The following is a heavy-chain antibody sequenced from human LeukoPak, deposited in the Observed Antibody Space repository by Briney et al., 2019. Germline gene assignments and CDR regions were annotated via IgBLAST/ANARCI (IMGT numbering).Heavy chain of an antibody. J-gene: IGHJ5*02. CDR1: GYTFSTYA. Sequence: SVKVSCKASGYTFSTYAIHWVRQAPGQGLEWMGGIIPIFGTANYAQKFQGRVTITRDTSASTAYMELSSLRSEDTAVYYCASEVGTAGNNWFDPWGQGTLVTVSS. V-gene: IGHV1-69*05. D-gene: IGHD6-13*01. CDR3: ASEVGTAGNNWFDP. CDR2: IIPIFGTA.